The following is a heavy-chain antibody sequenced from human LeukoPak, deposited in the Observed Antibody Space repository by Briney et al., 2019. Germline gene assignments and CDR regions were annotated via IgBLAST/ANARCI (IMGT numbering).Heavy chain of an antibody. CDR1: GFTFSNYA. CDR3: ARGGSGSYHFDY. Sequence: GGSLRLFCVAAGFTFSNYAMHWGRQAPGKGLEWVAVVWFDGTNKYYADSVKGRFTISRDNSKNTLYLQMNSLRTEDTAVYYCARGGSGSYHFDYWGQGTLVTVSS. V-gene: IGHV3-33*01. D-gene: IGHD1-26*01. J-gene: IGHJ4*02. CDR2: VWFDGTNK.